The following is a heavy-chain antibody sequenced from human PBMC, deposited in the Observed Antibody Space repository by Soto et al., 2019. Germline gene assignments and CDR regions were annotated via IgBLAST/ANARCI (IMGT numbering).Heavy chain of an antibody. J-gene: IGHJ6*02. CDR2: INPNSGAT. Sequence: GVSAEVSREPSGYTITYFSIHWVGQAPGQGLEWMGSINPNSGATNYAQIFQGRVTMTRDTSISTAYMGLSGLRSDDAAVYHCARARALLYMDVWGRGTTVTVSS. V-gene: IGHV1-2*02. CDR3: ARARALLYMDV. CDR1: GYTITYFS. D-gene: IGHD3-10*01.